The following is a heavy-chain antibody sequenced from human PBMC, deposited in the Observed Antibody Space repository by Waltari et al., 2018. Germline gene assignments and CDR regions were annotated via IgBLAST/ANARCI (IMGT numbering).Heavy chain of an antibody. V-gene: IGHV4-31*01. D-gene: IGHD2-15*01. Sequence: QVQLQESGPGLVKPSQTLSLTRTVSGGSISCGGYFWSWIRQPPGKGLEWIGYIYYSGSTYYNPSLKSLVTISVETSKNQFSLKLSSVTAADTAVYYCARGRGVVAATIDAFDIWGQGTMVTVSS. CDR2: IYYSGST. CDR1: GGSISCGGYF. CDR3: ARGRGVVAATIDAFDI. J-gene: IGHJ3*02.